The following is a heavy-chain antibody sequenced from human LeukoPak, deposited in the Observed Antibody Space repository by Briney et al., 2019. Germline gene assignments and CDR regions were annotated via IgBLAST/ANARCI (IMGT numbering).Heavy chain of an antibody. CDR2: IRSKANSYAT. CDR3: TRLYVGQPPGSRDY. V-gene: IGHV3-73*01. D-gene: IGHD2-2*01. Sequence: GGSLRLSCAASGFTFSGSAMHWVRQASGKGLEWVGRIRSKANSYATAYAASVKGRFTISRDDSKNTAYLQMNSLKTEDTAVYYCTRLYVGQPPGSRDYWGQGTLVTVSS. J-gene: IGHJ4*02. CDR1: GFTFSGSA.